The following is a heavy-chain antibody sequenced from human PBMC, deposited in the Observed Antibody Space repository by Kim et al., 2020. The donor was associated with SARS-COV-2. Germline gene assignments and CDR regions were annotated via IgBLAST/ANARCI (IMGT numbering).Heavy chain of an antibody. D-gene: IGHD3-3*01. CDR2: INTNTGNP. V-gene: IGHV7-4-1*02. CDR1: GYTFTSYA. Sequence: ASVKVSCKASGYTFTSYAMNWVRQAPGQGLEWMGWINTNTGNPTYAQGFTGRFVFSLDTSVSTAYLQISSLKAEDTAVYYCARDKDFWRGYYSGANWFDPWGQGTLVTVSS. J-gene: IGHJ5*02. CDR3: ARDKDFWRGYYSGANWFDP.